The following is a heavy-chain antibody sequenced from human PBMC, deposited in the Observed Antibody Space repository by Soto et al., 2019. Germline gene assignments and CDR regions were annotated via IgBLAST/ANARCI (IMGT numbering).Heavy chain of an antibody. CDR1: GFSLSTSGVG. D-gene: IGHD3-9*01. CDR2: IYWDDDK. Sequence: QLTLKESGPTLVKPTQTLTLTCTFAGFSLSTSGVGVGWIRQTPGKALARRALIYWDDDKRYTPSLKSMLTITKDTSKNQPVITVTNMDPVDAATYYGADAGYDILSVGAEYCQQGGQGTLVTVSS. J-gene: IGHJ1*01. V-gene: IGHV2-5*02. CDR3: ADAGYDILSVGAEYCQQ.